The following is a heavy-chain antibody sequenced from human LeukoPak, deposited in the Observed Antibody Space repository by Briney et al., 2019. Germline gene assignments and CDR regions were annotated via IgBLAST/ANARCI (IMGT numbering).Heavy chain of an antibody. D-gene: IGHD2-2*01. Sequence: SQTLSLTCTVSGGSISSGSYYWSWIRQPAGKGLEWIGRIYTSGSTNYNPSLKSRVTISVDTSKNQFSLKLSSVTAADTAVYYCARDSVVVPAATYNWFDPWGQGTLVTVSP. V-gene: IGHV4-61*02. CDR2: IYTSGST. CDR3: ARDSVVVPAATYNWFDP. J-gene: IGHJ5*02. CDR1: GGSISSGSYY.